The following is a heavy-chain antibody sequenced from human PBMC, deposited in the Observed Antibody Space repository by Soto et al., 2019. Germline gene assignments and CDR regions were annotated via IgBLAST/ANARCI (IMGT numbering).Heavy chain of an antibody. Sequence: PCVPLRLSCAASECTFSSFAMRCIRQAPGKGLEWVSAIIGSGDSTYYADAVKGRFNISRDYSKSTLYLHMNSLRAEDTAVYYCARLCSSTNCPLNSWGQGTLVTVSS. D-gene: IGHD2-2*01. V-gene: IGHV3-23*01. CDR3: ARLCSSTNCPLNS. CDR1: ECTFSSFA. CDR2: IIGSGDST. J-gene: IGHJ4*02.